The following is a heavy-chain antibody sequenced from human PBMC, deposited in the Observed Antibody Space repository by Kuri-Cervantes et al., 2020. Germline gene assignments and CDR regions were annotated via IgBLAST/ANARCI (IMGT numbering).Heavy chain of an antibody. D-gene: IGHD3-16*01. V-gene: IGHV1-8*03. CDR2: MNPNSGNT. CDR3: ARARGEDNKQPPERENYYYYYMDV. CDR1: GCTFTSYG. J-gene: IGHJ6*03. Sequence: ASVKVSCKASGCTFTSYGISWVRQAPGQGLEWMGWMNPNSGNTGYAQKFQGRVTITADKSTSTAYTELSSLRSEDTAVYYCARARGEDNKQPPERENYYYYYMDVWGKGTTVTVSS.